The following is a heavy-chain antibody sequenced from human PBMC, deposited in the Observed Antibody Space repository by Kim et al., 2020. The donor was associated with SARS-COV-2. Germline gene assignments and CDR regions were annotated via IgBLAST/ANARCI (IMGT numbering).Heavy chain of an antibody. CDR1: GFTFSSYW. V-gene: IGHV3-74*01. CDR3: ARDAENFWSGYAYYYYYGMDV. Sequence: GGSLRLSCAASGFTFSSYWMHWVRQAPGKGLVWVSRINSDGNSTSYADSVKGRFTISRDNAKNTLYLQMNSLRAEDTAVYYCARDAENFWSGYAYYYYYGMDVCGQGTTVTVSS. CDR2: INSDGNST. D-gene: IGHD3-3*01. J-gene: IGHJ6*02.